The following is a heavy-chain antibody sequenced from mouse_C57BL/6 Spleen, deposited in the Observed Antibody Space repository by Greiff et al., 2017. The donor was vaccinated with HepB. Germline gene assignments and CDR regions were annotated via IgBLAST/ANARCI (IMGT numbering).Heavy chain of an antibody. V-gene: IGHV1-80*01. CDR3: ARGDYYSNYGAMDY. Sequence: VQLQQSGAELVKPGASVKISCKASGYAFSSYWMNWVKQRPGKGLEWIGQIYPGDGDTNYNGKFKGKATLTADKSSSTAYMQLSSLTAEDSAVYVCARGDYYSNYGAMDYWGQGTSVTVSS. CDR1: GYAFSSYW. J-gene: IGHJ4*01. D-gene: IGHD2-5*01. CDR2: IYPGDGDT.